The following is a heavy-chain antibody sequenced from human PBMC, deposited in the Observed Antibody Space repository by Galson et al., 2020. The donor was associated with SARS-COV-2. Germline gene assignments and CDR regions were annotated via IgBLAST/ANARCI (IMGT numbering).Heavy chain of an antibody. V-gene: IGHV3-30-3*01. J-gene: IGHJ4*02. CDR2: ISYDGSNK. Sequence: GRSLRLSCAASGFTFSSYSMHWVRQAPGKGLEWVAVISYDGSNKYYADSVKGRFTISRDNSKNTLYLQMNSLRAEDTAVYYCARGEGGSYYGAFDYWGQGTLVTVSS. D-gene: IGHD1-26*01. CDR3: ARGEGGSYYGAFDY. CDR1: GFTFSSYS.